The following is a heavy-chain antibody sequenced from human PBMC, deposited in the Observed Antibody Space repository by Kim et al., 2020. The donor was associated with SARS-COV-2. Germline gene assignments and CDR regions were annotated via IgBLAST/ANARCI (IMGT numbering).Heavy chain of an antibody. Sequence: SETLSLTCTVSGDSMSSKNYYWGWIRQPPGKGLEWMGNFYYSGNTYYNPSLKSRVTISLDTSKNQFSLALTSVTAAHTAVYYCVRGKGSYCCLMDVWGQGTTVTVSS. CDR1: GDSMSSKNYY. CDR3: VRGKGSYCCLMDV. V-gene: IGHV4-39*07. J-gene: IGHJ6*02. D-gene: IGHD3-16*02. CDR2: FYYSGNT.